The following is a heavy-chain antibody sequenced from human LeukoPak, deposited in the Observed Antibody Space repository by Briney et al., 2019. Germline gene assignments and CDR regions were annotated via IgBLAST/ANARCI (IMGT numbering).Heavy chain of an antibody. V-gene: IGHV3-30-3*02. Sequence: GGSLRLSCAASGFTFSSYAMHWVRQAPGKGLEWVAVISYDGSNKYYADSVKGRFTISRDNSKNTLYLQMNSLRAEDTAVYYCAKSSGSYDSYYYYGMDVWGQGTTVTVSS. J-gene: IGHJ6*02. D-gene: IGHD1-26*01. CDR1: GFTFSSYA. CDR2: ISYDGSNK. CDR3: AKSSGSYDSYYYYGMDV.